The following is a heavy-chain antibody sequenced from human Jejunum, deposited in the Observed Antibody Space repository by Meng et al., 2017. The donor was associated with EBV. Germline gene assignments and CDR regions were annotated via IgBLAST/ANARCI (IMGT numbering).Heavy chain of an antibody. J-gene: IGHJ4*02. CDR2: ISSGSSFI. CDR3: VRDSSFNVH. V-gene: IGHV3-21*02. D-gene: IGHD3-16*02. Sequence: EVQLVEAGGGLVKPGATIRLSCAASGFTFSSYSMNWVRKAPGKGLEWVSYISSGSSFIYYADSVKGRFTISRDDAKNSLSLQMNNLGADDTAVYYCVRDSSFNVHWGQGTLVTVSS. CDR1: GFTFSSYS.